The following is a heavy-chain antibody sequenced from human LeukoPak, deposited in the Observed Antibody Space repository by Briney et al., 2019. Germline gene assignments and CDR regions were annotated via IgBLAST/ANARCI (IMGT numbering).Heavy chain of an antibody. J-gene: IGHJ4*02. V-gene: IGHV3-48*03. D-gene: IGHD6-13*01. CDR1: GFSFSSYE. Sequence: GGSLRLSCAASGFSFSSYEMNWVRQAPGKGLEWVSYIGSSGSTVYYADSVKGRFTISRDNAKNSLYLQMNSLRAEDTAVYYCASGGYSSSWYYFDYWGQGTLVTVSS. CDR2: IGSSGSTV. CDR3: ASGGYSSSWYYFDY.